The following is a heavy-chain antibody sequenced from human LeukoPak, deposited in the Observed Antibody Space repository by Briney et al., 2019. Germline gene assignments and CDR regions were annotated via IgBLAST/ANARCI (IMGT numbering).Heavy chain of an antibody. D-gene: IGHD3-10*01. CDR1: GYTFTSYY. V-gene: IGHV1-46*01. J-gene: IGHJ4*02. CDR3: ARDGDGSGSYYIR. CDR2: INPSGGST. Sequence: GGSLRLSCAASGYTFTSYYMHWVRQAPGQGLEWMGIINPSGGSTSYAQKFQGRVTMTRDTSTSTVYMELSSLRSEDTAVYYCARDGDGSGSYYIRWGQGTLVTVSS.